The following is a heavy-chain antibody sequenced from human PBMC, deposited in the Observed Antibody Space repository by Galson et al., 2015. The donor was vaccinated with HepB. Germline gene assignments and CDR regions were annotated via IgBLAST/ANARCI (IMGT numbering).Heavy chain of an antibody. CDR1: GYTSTNYH. CDR3: ARELVATYYFDY. V-gene: IGHV1-46*01. D-gene: IGHD2-15*01. CDR2: INPNDGAT. Sequence: ASVKVSCRASGYTSTNYHIHWVRQAPGQGLEWMGIINPNDGATSYPQKFRGRVTMTRDTSTSTVYMDLSSLRSEDTAVYYCARELVATYYFDYWGQATLVTVSS. J-gene: IGHJ4*02.